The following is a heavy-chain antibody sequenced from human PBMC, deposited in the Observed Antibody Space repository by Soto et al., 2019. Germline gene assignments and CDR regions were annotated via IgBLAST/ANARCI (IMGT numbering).Heavy chain of an antibody. J-gene: IGHJ6*02. D-gene: IGHD3-3*01. CDR3: TRGSRVEYYYYGMDV. CDR1: GDSISSGDYY. CDR2: IYYSGST. V-gene: IGHV4-30-4*01. Sequence: PSETLSLTCTVSGDSISSGDYYWSWIRQPPGKGLEWIGYIYYSGSTNYNPSLKSRVIISVDTSKKQFSLKLSSVTAADTAVYYCTRGSRVEYYYYGMDVWGQGTTVTVS.